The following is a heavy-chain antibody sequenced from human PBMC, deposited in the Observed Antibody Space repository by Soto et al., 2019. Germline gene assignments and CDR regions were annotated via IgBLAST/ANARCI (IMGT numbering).Heavy chain of an antibody. Sequence: ADTLSLTCDVSGRSISSSNWWSWVRQPPGKGLEWIGEIYHSGSTNYNPSLKSRVTISVDKSKNQFSLKLSSVTAADTAVYYCARFNSGNYYEAFDIWGQGTMVT. CDR1: GRSISSSNW. J-gene: IGHJ3*02. CDR3: ARFNSGNYYEAFDI. D-gene: IGHD1-26*01. V-gene: IGHV4-4*02. CDR2: IYHSGST.